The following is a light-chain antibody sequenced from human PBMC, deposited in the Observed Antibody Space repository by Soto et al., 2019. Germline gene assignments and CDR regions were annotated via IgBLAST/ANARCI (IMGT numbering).Light chain of an antibody. CDR1: SSDVGGYDY. V-gene: IGLV2-14*01. CDR3: SSYTTTSTYV. Sequence: QSALTQPASVSGSPGQTITISCTGTSSDVGGYDYVSWYQQHPGKAPNFMIYEGTNRPSGVSHRFSGAKSGNTASLTISGLQAEDEADYYCSSYTTTSTYVFGTGTKLTVL. J-gene: IGLJ1*01. CDR2: EGT.